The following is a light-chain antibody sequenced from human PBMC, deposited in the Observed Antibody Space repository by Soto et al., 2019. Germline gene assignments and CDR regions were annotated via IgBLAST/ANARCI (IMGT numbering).Light chain of an antibody. V-gene: IGLV2-23*02. J-gene: IGLJ1*01. CDR2: EVS. Sequence: QSALTQPASVSGSPGQSITISCPGTSSDVGSYNLVSWYQQHPGKAPKLMIYEVSKRPSGVSNRFSGSKSGNTASLTISGFQAEDEADYYCCSNAGSSTHWVFGTGPKVTAL. CDR3: CSNAGSSTHWV. CDR1: SSDVGSYNL.